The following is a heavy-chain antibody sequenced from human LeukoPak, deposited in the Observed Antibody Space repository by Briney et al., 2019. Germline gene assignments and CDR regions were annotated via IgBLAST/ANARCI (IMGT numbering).Heavy chain of an antibody. V-gene: IGHV3-48*02. Sequence: GGSLRLSCAASGFTFSSYSMNWVRQAPGKGLEWVSYISSSSSTIYYADSVKGRFTISRDNAKNSLYLQRNSLRDEDTAVYYSARDRARYRSGPDYWGQGALVTVSS. CDR2: ISSSSSTI. J-gene: IGHJ4*02. CDR3: ARDRARYRSGPDY. CDR1: GFTFSSYS. D-gene: IGHD6-19*01.